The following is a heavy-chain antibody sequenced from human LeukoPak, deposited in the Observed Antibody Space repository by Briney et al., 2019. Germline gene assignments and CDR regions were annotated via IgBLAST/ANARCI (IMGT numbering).Heavy chain of an antibody. CDR3: ARGIAVAGYDY. CDR1: GFTVSSNY. D-gene: IGHD6-19*01. J-gene: IGHJ4*02. CDR2: IYSGGST. Sequence: GGSLRLSCAASGFTVSSNYMSWVRQAPGMGLEWVSVIYSGGSTYYADSVKGRFTISRDNSKNTLYLQMNSLRAEDTAVYYCARGIAVAGYDYWGQGTLVTVSS. V-gene: IGHV3-53*01.